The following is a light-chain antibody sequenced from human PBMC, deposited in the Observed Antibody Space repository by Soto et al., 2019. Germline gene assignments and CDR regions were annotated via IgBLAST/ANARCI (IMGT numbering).Light chain of an antibody. CDR2: AAS. Sequence: IPMTQSPSSLSASVGDRVTITCRASQNISDYLNWYQQKPGKAPYLLIYAASILQSGVPSWFGGSGSGTDFTLTISSLHPDDFATYYCQQSYSTPRTFGQGTKVEV. V-gene: IGKV1-39*01. J-gene: IGKJ1*01. CDR3: QQSYSTPRT. CDR1: QNISDY.